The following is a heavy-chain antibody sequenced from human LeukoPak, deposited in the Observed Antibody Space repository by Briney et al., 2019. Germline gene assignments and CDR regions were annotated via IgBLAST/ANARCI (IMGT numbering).Heavy chain of an antibody. CDR3: ARSALGYCSSTRCFGFDY. CDR1: GYAFTDYY. Sequence: ASVKVSCKASGYAFTDYYIHWVRQAPGQGLEWMGRINPNSGGTYYAQKFQGRVTMTRDTSISTAYMELSSPRSDDTAVYYCARSALGYCSSTRCFGFDYWGQGTLVTVSS. CDR2: INPNSGGT. J-gene: IGHJ4*02. V-gene: IGHV1-2*06. D-gene: IGHD2-2*01.